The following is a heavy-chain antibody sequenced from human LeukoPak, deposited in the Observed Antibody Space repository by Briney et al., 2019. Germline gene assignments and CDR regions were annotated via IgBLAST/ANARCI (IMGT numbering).Heavy chain of an antibody. CDR1: GFTFSTYS. D-gene: IGHD2-15*01. J-gene: IGHJ4*02. V-gene: IGHV3-21*01. CDR3: ARGCGGNSYLNDY. CDR2: INRSTTYT. Sequence: GGCLRLSCAASGFTFSTYSMNWVRQAPGKGLEWVSYINRSTTYTYYADSVKGRFTVSRDNAKNSLYLQMNSRRAEDTAVYYVARGCGGNSYLNDYWGQGTLVPVSA.